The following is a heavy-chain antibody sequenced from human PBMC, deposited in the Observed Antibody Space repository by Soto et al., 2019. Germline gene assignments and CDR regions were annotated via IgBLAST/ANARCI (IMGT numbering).Heavy chain of an antibody. CDR1: GFTFSSYG. D-gene: IGHD3-10*01. CDR2: ISYDGSKK. J-gene: IGHJ4*02. Sequence: QVQLVESGGGVVQPGRSLRLSCAASGFTFSSYGMHRVRQAPGKGLEWVAVISYDGSKKYYADSVKGRFTISRDNSKNTRYLQMNSLRAEDTAVYYCAKDQGYYGSGRFYWGQGTLVTVSS. V-gene: IGHV3-30*18. CDR3: AKDQGYYGSGRFY.